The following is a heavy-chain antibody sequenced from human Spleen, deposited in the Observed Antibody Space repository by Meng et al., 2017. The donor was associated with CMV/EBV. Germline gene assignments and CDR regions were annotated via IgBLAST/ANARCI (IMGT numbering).Heavy chain of an antibody. V-gene: IGHV3-30*18. J-gene: IGHJ4*02. Sequence: SCAASAFPFRSSAMHWVRQAPGKGLVCVAVISYGGSNKYYADSVKGRFTISRDNSKSTLYLQMNGLRADDTAIYYCAKDGASYYFDYWGQGTLVTVSS. CDR3: AKDGASYYFDY. CDR2: ISYGGSNK. CDR1: AFPFRSSA. D-gene: IGHD4/OR15-4a*01.